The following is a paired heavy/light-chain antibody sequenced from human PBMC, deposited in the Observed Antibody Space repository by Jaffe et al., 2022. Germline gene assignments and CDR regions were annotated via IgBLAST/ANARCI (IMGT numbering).Light chain of an antibody. Sequence: EIVLTQSPATLSLSPGERATLSCRASQSVSSYLAWYQQKPGQAPRLLIYDASNRATGIPARFSGSGSGTDFTLTISSLEPEDFAVYYCQQRSNWPFTFGGGTKVEIK. CDR3: QQRSNWPFT. J-gene: IGKJ4*01. CDR1: QSVSSY. V-gene: IGKV3-11*01. CDR2: DAS.
Heavy chain of an antibody. J-gene: IGHJ4*02. D-gene: IGHD2-15*01. CDR2: FDPEDGET. CDR3: ATDRKVGYCSGGSCYSWGDFDY. Sequence: QVQLVQSGAEVKKPGASVKVSCKVSGYTLTELSMHWVRQAPGKGLEWMGGFDPEDGETIYAQKFQGRVTMTEDTSTDTAYMELSSLRSEDTAVYYCATDRKVGYCSGGSCYSWGDFDYWGQGTLVTVSS. V-gene: IGHV1-24*01. CDR1: GYTLTELS.